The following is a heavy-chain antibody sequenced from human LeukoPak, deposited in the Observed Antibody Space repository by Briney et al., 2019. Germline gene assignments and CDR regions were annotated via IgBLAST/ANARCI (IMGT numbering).Heavy chain of an antibody. J-gene: IGHJ4*02. CDR1: GFTFSDSA. D-gene: IGHD1-1*01. Sequence: AGGSLRLSCAASGFTFSDSAMHWVRQASGKGLEWVGHIRNKVSNYGTEYAPSLRGRFTISRDDSEDTAYLQVDSLKTEDTAVYYCAGNYNSWTGLNYWGQGTLVTVSS. V-gene: IGHV3-73*01. CDR3: AGNYNSWTGLNY. CDR2: IRNKVSNYGT.